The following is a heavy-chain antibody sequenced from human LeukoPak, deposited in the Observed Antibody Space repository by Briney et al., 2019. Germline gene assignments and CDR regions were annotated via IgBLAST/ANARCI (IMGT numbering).Heavy chain of an antibody. CDR1: GFTFSSYS. Sequence: GGSLRLSCAASGFTFSSYSMNWVRQAPGKGLEWVSSISSSSSYIYYAYSKNGRFTISRDNAKNSLYLQMTSLRVEDTAVYYCASLGSGYDPDCWGQGTLVTVSS. CDR2: ISSSSSYI. CDR3: ASLGSGYDPDC. D-gene: IGHD5-12*01. J-gene: IGHJ4*02. V-gene: IGHV3-21*01.